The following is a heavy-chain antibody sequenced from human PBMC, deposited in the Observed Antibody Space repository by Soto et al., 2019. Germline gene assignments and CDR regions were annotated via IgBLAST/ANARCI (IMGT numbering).Heavy chain of an antibody. CDR3: AKQGTGYCGGDCYSKRFDY. CDR2: ISYDGSNK. J-gene: IGHJ4*02. CDR1: GFTFSSYG. Sequence: LRLSCAASGFTFSSYGMHWVRQAPGKGLEWVAVISYDGSNKYYADSVKGRFTISRDNSKNTLYLQMNSLRAEDTAVYYCAKQGTGYCGGDCYSKRFDYWGQGTLVTVSS. D-gene: IGHD2-21*02. V-gene: IGHV3-30*18.